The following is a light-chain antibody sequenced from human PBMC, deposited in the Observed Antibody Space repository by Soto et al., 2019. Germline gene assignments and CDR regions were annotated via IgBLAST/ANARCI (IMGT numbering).Light chain of an antibody. CDR1: QTVLYSSNNMNY. CDR2: WAS. CDR3: QQYYDTPST. Sequence: DFMIPHSPSSVTMPLVEWATISCKSSQTVLYSSNNMNYLAWYQQKPGQPPKLLIYWASTRESGVPDRFSGSGSGTDFALTISSLQAEDVAIYYCQQYYDTPSTFGQGTKVDIK. J-gene: IGKJ1*01. V-gene: IGKV4-1*01.